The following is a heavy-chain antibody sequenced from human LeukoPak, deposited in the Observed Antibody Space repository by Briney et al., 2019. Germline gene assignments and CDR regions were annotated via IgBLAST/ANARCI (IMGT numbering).Heavy chain of an antibody. D-gene: IGHD3-22*01. V-gene: IGHV4-31*03. CDR1: GGSISSGGYF. J-gene: IGHJ4*02. CDR3: ASLSGFYLD. Sequence: SQTLSLTCTVSGGSISSGGYFWSWIRQHPGKGLEWIGYIYYSGSTYYSPSLKSRVTIPVDTSKNQFSLKLNSVTAADTAVYYCASLSGFYLDWGQGTLVTVSS. CDR2: IYYSGST.